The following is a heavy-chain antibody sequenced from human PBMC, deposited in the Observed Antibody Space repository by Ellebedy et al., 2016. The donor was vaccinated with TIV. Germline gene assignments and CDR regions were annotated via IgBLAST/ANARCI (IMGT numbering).Heavy chain of an antibody. CDR3: AREGVVGANRGGYFDN. CDR1: GYTFTGYY. V-gene: IGHV1-2*04. J-gene: IGHJ4*02. D-gene: IGHD1-26*01. Sequence: AASVKVSCKASGYTFTGYYMHWVRQAPGQGLEWMGWINPNSGGTNYAQKFQGWVTMTRDTSASTAYMELSSLRSEDTAVYYCAREGVVGANRGGYFDNWGQGTLVTVSS. CDR2: INPNSGGT.